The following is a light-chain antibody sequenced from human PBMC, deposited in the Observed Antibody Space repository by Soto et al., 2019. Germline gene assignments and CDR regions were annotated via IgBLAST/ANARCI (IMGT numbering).Light chain of an antibody. Sequence: ETVLTQSPATLSLSPGERATLSCRASQSVDTYLAWYQQKPGQAPRPLIYDASNRATGIPARFSGSGSGTDFTLTISSLEPEDFAVYYCQQRRNWPPLTFGGGTKVEI. CDR2: DAS. CDR1: QSVDTY. V-gene: IGKV3-11*01. CDR3: QQRRNWPPLT. J-gene: IGKJ4*01.